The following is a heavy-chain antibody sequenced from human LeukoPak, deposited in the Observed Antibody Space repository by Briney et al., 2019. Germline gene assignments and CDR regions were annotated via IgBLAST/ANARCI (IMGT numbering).Heavy chain of an antibody. J-gene: IGHJ6*02. CDR1: GGSFSGYY. D-gene: IGHD6-13*01. CDR3: ARDRIAAAGTSSYYYGMDV. V-gene: IGHV4-59*01. Sequence: SETLSLICAVYGGSFSGYYWSWIRQPPGKGLEWIGYIYYSGSTSYNPSLKSRVTISVDTSKNQFSLKLSSVTAADTAVYYCARDRIAAAGTSSYYYGMDVWGQGTTVTVSS. CDR2: IYYSGST.